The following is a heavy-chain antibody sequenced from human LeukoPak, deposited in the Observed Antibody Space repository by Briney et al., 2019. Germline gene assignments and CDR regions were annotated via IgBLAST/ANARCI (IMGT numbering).Heavy chain of an antibody. D-gene: IGHD6-19*01. V-gene: IGHV4-59*08. CDR1: GGSISRYY. CDR2: ISYNGGN. CDR3: ARQDMDIAGAGLDYFDY. J-gene: IGHJ4*02. Sequence: KPSETLCLTCAVSGGSISRYYMRWVRQPPGKGLEWVGDISYNGGNKFNPSLKRRVTISVDTSKNQFSLKLSSVTAADTAVYYCARQDMDIAGAGLDYFDYWGQGRLVTVSS.